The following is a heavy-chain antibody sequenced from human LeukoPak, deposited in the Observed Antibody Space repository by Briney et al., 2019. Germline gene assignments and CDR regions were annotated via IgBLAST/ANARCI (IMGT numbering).Heavy chain of an antibody. J-gene: IGHJ4*02. CDR2: ISSSSSTI. Sequence: GGSLTRTCAVSGFTFSDYSINWLRQAPGKGLVGVTYISSSSSTIFYADSVKGRFTISRDNAKNSLYLQMSRLRDEDTAVYYCASLLRYTPDFDYWGQGTLVTVSS. CDR1: GFTFSDYS. CDR3: ASLLRYTPDFDY. D-gene: IGHD3-9*01. V-gene: IGHV3-48*02.